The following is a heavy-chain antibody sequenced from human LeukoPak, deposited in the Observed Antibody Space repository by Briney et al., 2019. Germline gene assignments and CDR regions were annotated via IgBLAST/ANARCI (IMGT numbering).Heavy chain of an antibody. V-gene: IGHV3-43*01. CDR2: ISWDGGST. CDR3: ARTRGYSYGYLDY. D-gene: IGHD5-18*01. J-gene: IGHJ4*02. CDR1: GFTFDDYT. Sequence: GGSLRLSCAASGFTFDDYTMHWVRQAPGKGLEWVSLISWDGGSTYYADSVKGRFTISRDNSKNSLYLQMNSLRTEDTALYYCARTRGYSYGYLDYWGQGTLVTVSS.